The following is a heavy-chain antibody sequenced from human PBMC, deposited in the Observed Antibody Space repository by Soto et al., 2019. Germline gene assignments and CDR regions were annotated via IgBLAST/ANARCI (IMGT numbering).Heavy chain of an antibody. V-gene: IGHV1-69*01. CDR1: GGSFSSYA. Sequence: QVQLVQSGAEVKKPGSSVKVSCKASGGSFSSYAMSWVRQAPGQGLEWMGGIIAILGTAKYAQKFQGIVTISADESTRTAYMGLSSLRSDATAVYYCGGQLLYSGGYYYGMDVWGQGTTVTVSS. CDR2: IIAILGTA. CDR3: GGQLLYSGGYYYGMDV. D-gene: IGHD2-2*01. J-gene: IGHJ6*02.